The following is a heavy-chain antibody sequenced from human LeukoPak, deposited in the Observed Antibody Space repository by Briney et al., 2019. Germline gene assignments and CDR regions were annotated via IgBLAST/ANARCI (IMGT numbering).Heavy chain of an antibody. CDR1: GDSVSSNSAA. CDR2: TFHRSKWYN. CDR3: ATQQGGNPAY. V-gene: IGHV6-1*01. D-gene: IGHD1-14*01. Sequence: SQTLSLTCAISGDSVSSNSAAWNWVRQSPSRGLEWLGRTFHRSKWYNDYAVFVKSRITINPDTSKNQFPLQLNSVTPEDTAVYYCATQQGGNPAYWGQGTLVTVSS. J-gene: IGHJ4*02.